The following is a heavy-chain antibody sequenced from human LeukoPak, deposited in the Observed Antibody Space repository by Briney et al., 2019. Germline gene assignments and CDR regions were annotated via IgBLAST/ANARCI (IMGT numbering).Heavy chain of an antibody. V-gene: IGHV3-33*01. CDR1: GFTFSSYG. CDR2: IWYDGSNK. CDR3: ARQGAVVPAAIWFDY. D-gene: IGHD2-2*01. Sequence: PGRSLRLSCAASGFTFSSYGMHWVRQAPGKGLEWVAVIWYDGSNKYYADSVKGRFTISRDNSKNTLYLRMNSLRAEDTAVYYCARQGAVVPAAIWFDYWGQGTLVTVSS. J-gene: IGHJ4*02.